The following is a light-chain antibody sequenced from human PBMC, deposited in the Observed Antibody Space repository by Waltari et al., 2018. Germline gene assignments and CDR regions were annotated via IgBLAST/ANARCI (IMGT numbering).Light chain of an antibody. CDR2: DVS. CDR3: SSYTTSSTLVV. CDR1: SSDVGAPNY. Sequence: QSALPQPASVSGSPGQSIPISCTGTSSDVGAPNYVSWYQQHPGKAPKLSIYDVSNRPSGVSNRFSGSKSGNTASLTISGLQADDEADYYCSSYTTSSTLVVFGGGTKLTVL. V-gene: IGLV2-14*03. J-gene: IGLJ2*01.